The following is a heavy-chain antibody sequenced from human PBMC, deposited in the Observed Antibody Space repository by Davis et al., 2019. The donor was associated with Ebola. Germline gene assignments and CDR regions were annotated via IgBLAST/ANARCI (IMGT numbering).Heavy chain of an antibody. J-gene: IGHJ4*02. V-gene: IGHV4-59*11. CDR3: VRFGRGAY. CDR1: DGSIGSHY. D-gene: IGHD3-16*01. CDR2: IYDSGRT. Sequence: PSETLSLTCSFSDGSIGSHYWNWIRQPPGKGLEWLGIIYDSGRTNYNPSLKSRVTISADTSKNQFSLNLRSVTAADTAVYYCVRFGRGAYWGQETLVTVSS.